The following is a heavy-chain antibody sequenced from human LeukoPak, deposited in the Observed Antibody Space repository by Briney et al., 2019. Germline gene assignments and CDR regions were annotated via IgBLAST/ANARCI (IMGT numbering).Heavy chain of an antibody. CDR2: ISSSSSYI. D-gene: IGHD1-26*01. CDR1: GFTFSSYS. Sequence: AGGSLRLSCAASGFTFSSYSMNWVRQAPGKGLEWVSSISSSSSYIYYADSVKGRFTISRDNAKNSLYLQMNSLRAENTAVYYCAKDPYSGSYIDGYFDYWGQGTLVTVSS. CDR3: AKDPYSGSYIDGYFDY. V-gene: IGHV3-21*04. J-gene: IGHJ4*02.